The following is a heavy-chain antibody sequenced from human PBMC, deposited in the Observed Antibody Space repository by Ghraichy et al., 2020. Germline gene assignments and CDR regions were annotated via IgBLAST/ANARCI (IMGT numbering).Heavy chain of an antibody. J-gene: IGHJ4*02. CDR1: GFTFSSYA. CDR2: ISGSGGST. D-gene: IGHD3-22*01. CDR3: AKVAERITMIVVVMAGVDY. Sequence: GGSLRLSCAASGFTFSSYAMSWVRQAPGKGLEWVSAISGSGGSTYYADSVKGRFTISRDNSKNTLYLQMNSLRAEDTAVYYCAKVAERITMIVVVMAGVDYWGQGTLVTVSS. V-gene: IGHV3-23*01.